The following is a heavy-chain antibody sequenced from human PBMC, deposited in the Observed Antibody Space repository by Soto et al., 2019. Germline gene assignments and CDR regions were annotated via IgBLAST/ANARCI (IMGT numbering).Heavy chain of an antibody. J-gene: IGHJ4*02. CDR2: IYWGDEK. D-gene: IGHD2-15*01. CDR1: GFSLTRSGVG. V-gene: IGHV2-5*02. Sequence: QITLKESGPTLVKPTQTLTLTCTFSGFSLTRSGVGVAWIRQPPGKALEWLALIYWGDEKLYSPSLKSRLTNSKDTSNNQVVLTMTNMDPVDTATYYCAHRYCSGVSCYMSFDYWGQGTLVTVSS. CDR3: AHRYCSGVSCYMSFDY.